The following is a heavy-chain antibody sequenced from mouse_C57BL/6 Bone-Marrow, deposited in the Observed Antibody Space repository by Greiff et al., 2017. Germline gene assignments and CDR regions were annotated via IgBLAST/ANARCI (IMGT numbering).Heavy chain of an antibody. CDR2: IDPENGDT. V-gene: IGHV14-4*01. D-gene: IGHD2-1*01. J-gene: IGHJ3*01. CDR3: TTIYYGNYWFAY. Sequence: VQLQQSGAELVRPGASVKLSCTASGFNIKDDYMPWVKQRPEQGLEWIGWIDPENGDTEYASKFQGKATITADTSSNTAYLQLSSLTSEDTAVYYCTTIYYGNYWFAYWGQGTLVTVSA. CDR1: GFNIKDDY.